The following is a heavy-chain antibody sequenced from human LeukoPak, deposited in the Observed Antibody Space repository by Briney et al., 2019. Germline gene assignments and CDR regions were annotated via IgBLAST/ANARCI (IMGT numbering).Heavy chain of an antibody. J-gene: IGHJ4*02. CDR3: ASYSYYYDSSGYFDY. Sequence: SETLSLTCTVSGGSISSYYWSWIRQPPGKGLEWIGYIYYSGSTNYNPFLKSRVTISVDTSKNQFSLKLSSVAAADTAVYYCASYSYYYDSSGYFDYWGQGTLVTVSS. V-gene: IGHV4-59*01. CDR2: IYYSGST. CDR1: GGSISSYY. D-gene: IGHD3-22*01.